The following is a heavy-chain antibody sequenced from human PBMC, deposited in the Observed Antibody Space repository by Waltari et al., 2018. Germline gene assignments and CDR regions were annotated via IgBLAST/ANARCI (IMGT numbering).Heavy chain of an antibody. J-gene: IGHJ6*04. V-gene: IGHV1-69-2*01. CDR2: VDPEDGET. CDR1: GYTFTDYY. CDR3: ATLYSLITFGGVIEDCV. D-gene: IGHD3-16*02. Sequence: EVQLVQSGAEVKKPGAPVKISCKASGYTFTDYYMHWLQQAPGKGLEWMGRVDPEDGETIYAEKFQGRVTITADTSTDTAYMELSSLRSEDTAVYYCATLYSLITFGGVIEDCVWGKGTTVTVSS.